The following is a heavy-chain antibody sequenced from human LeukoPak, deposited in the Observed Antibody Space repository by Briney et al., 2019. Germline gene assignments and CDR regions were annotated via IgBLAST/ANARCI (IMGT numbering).Heavy chain of an antibody. CDR1: GFTFSSYE. Sequence: GGSLRPSCAASGFTFSSYEMNWVRQAPGKGLEWVSYISSSGSTIYYADSVKGRFTISRDNAKNSLYLQMNSLRAEDTAVYYCAMYCGGDCYAPYFDYWGQGTLVTVSS. V-gene: IGHV3-48*03. CDR2: ISSSGSTI. CDR3: AMYCGGDCYAPYFDY. J-gene: IGHJ4*02. D-gene: IGHD2-21*02.